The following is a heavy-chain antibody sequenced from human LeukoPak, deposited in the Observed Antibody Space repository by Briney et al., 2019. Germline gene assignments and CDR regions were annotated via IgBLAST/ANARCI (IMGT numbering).Heavy chain of an antibody. CDR2: ISSSSSYT. CDR1: GFTFSDYY. Sequence: GRSLRLSCAASGFTFSDYYMSWIRQAPGKGLEWVSYISSSSSYTNYADSVKGRFTISRDNAKNPLYLQMNSLRAEDTAVYYCATTTGTYVYGMDVWGKGTTVTVSS. V-gene: IGHV3-11*06. D-gene: IGHD1-1*01. J-gene: IGHJ6*04. CDR3: ATTTGTYVYGMDV.